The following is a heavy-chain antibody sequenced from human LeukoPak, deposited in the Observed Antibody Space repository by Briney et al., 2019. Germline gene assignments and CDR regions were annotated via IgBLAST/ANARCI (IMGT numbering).Heavy chain of an antibody. CDR3: ARERVHFDWSYNWFDP. V-gene: IGHV4-39*07. CDR2: IYYNGNT. Sequence: PSETLSLTCTVSGGSISSYYWGWIRQPPGKGLEWIGNIYYNGNTDYNPSLKSRVTISVDTSKNQFSLKLSSVTAADTAVYYCARERVHFDWSYNWFDPWGQGTLVTVSS. CDR1: GGSISSYY. J-gene: IGHJ5*02. D-gene: IGHD3-9*01.